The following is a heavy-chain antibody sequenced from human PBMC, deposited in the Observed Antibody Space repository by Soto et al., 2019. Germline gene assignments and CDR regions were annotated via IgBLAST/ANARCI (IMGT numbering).Heavy chain of an antibody. Sequence: GGSLRLSCAASGFTFIHYAMHWVRQAPWKGLEYVSAVSSVGDSTYYANSVKGRFTISRDNSKNTVYLQMGSLTADDMAVYYCARGYCGTTSCYPGDYWGQGTLVSVSS. CDR2: VSSVGDST. D-gene: IGHD2-2*01. V-gene: IGHV3-64*01. CDR1: GFTFIHYA. J-gene: IGHJ4*02. CDR3: ARGYCGTTSCYPGDY.